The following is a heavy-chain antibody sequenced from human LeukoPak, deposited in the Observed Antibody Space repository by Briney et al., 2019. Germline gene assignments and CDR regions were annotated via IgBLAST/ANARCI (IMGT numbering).Heavy chain of an antibody. Sequence: GGSLRLSCVASGFTFSHYYMSWVRQAPGQGLEWVAHTNQDGSVEFHVDSVKGRFTISRDNAKNSLYLQMNSLRADDTAVYYCARRRDSGSLQHFDYWGQGTLVTVSS. CDR2: TNQDGSVE. V-gene: IGHV3-7*01. J-gene: IGHJ4*02. CDR3: ARRRDSGSLQHFDY. D-gene: IGHD1-26*01. CDR1: GFTFSHYY.